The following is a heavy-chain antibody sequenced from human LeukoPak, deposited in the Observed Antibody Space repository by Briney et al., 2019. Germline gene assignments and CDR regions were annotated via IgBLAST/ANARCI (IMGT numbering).Heavy chain of an antibody. V-gene: IGHV1-69*06. D-gene: IGHD6-13*01. CDR1: GYTFTSYG. CDR2: IIPIFGTA. CDR3: ARVGIAAAASYYFDY. J-gene: IGHJ4*02. Sequence: SVKVSCKASGYTFTSYGISWVRQAPGQGLEWMGGIIPIFGTANYAQKFQGRVTITADKSTSTAYMELSSLRSEDTAVYYCARVGIAAAASYYFDYWGQGTLVTVSS.